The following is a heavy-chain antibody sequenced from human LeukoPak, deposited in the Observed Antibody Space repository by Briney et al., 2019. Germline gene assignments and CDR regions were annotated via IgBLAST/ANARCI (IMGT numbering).Heavy chain of an antibody. CDR1: GFTFSGYA. D-gene: IGHD4-17*01. J-gene: IGHJ4*02. Sequence: GGSLRLSCAASGFTFSGYAMSWVRQAPGKGLEWVSAISGSGGSTYYADSVKGRFTISRDNSKNTLYLQMNSLRAEDTAVYYCAKGVLGAPDYGESYFDYWGQGTLVTVSS. CDR2: ISGSGGST. V-gene: IGHV3-23*01. CDR3: AKGVLGAPDYGESYFDY.